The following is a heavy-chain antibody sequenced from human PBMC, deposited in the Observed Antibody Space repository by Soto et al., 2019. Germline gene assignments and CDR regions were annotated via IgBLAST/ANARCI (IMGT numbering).Heavy chain of an antibody. Sequence: PGGSLRLSCAASGFTFSDYYMSWIRQAPGKGLEWVSVIYSAGSADFADSVKGRFTISRDNSKNTLYLQMSSLRAEDTAVYYCARVPSSSYHYFDYWGQGTLVTAPQ. V-gene: IGHV3-66*01. CDR2: IYSAGSA. J-gene: IGHJ4*02. D-gene: IGHD6-13*01. CDR1: GFTFSDYY. CDR3: ARVPSSSYHYFDY.